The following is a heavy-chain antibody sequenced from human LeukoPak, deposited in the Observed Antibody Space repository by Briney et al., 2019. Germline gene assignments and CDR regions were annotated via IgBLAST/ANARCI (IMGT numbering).Heavy chain of an antibody. CDR3: AKAWEVEMATTGFIPFDY. D-gene: IGHD5-24*01. V-gene: IGHV3-23*01. Sequence: QTGGSLRLSCAASGFTFSSYAMSWVRQAPGKGLEWVSAISGSGGSTYYADSVKGRFTISRDNSKNTLYLQMNSLRAEDTAVYYCAKAWEVEMATTGFIPFDYWGQGTLVTVSS. CDR2: ISGSGGST. CDR1: GFTFSSYA. J-gene: IGHJ4*02.